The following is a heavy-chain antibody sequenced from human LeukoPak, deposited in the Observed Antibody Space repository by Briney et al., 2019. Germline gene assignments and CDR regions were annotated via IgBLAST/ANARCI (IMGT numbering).Heavy chain of an antibody. V-gene: IGHV3-30*04. CDR3: ARRGGYDDLDY. D-gene: IGHD5-12*01. CDR1: GFTFSRYA. Sequence: PGGSLRLSCAASGFTFSRYAMHWVRQAPGKGLEWVAVISYDGSNKYYADSVKGRFTISRDNSKNTLYLQMNSLRAEDTAEYYCARRGGYDDLDYWGQGTLVTVSS. J-gene: IGHJ4*02. CDR2: ISYDGSNK.